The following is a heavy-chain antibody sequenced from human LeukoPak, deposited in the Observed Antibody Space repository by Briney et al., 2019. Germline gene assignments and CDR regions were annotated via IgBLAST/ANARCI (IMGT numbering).Heavy chain of an antibody. J-gene: IGHJ4*02. CDR3: ARDSRRAVVPAATDY. CDR1: GGTFSSYA. V-gene: IGHV7-4-1*02. D-gene: IGHD2-2*01. CDR2: INTNTGNP. Sequence: ASVKVSCKASGGTFSSYAISWVRQAPGQGLEWMGWINTNTGNPTYAQGFTGRFVFSLDTSVSTAYLQISSLKAEDTAVYYCARDSRRAVVPAATDYWGQGTLVTVSS.